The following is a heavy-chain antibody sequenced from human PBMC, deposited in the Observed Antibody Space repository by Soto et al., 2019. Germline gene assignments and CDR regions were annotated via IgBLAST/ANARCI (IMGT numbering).Heavy chain of an antibody. CDR2: MNPNSGNT. CDR1: GYTFTSYD. CDR3: AREAPHITGTTYGSWFYYYGMDV. V-gene: IGHV1-8*01. Sequence: ASVKVSCKASGYTFTSYDINWVRQATGQGLEWMGWMNPNSGNTGYAQKFQGRVTMTRNTSRSTAYMELSSLRSEDTAVYYCAREAPHITGTTYGSWFYYYGMDVWGQGTTVTVSS. D-gene: IGHD1-7*01. J-gene: IGHJ6*02.